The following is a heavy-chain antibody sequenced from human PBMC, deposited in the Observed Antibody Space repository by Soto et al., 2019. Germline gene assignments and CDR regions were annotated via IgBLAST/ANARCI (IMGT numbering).Heavy chain of an antibody. J-gene: IGHJ4*02. D-gene: IGHD6-19*01. CDR2: INAGNGNT. CDR1: GYTFTSYA. Sequence: GASVKVSFRASGYTFTSYAMHWVRQAPGQRLEWMGWINAGNGNTKYSQKFQGRVTITRDTSASTAYMELSSLRSEDTAVYYCARLSPGRIAVAGVFDYWGQGTLVTVTS. V-gene: IGHV1-3*01. CDR3: ARLSPGRIAVAGVFDY.